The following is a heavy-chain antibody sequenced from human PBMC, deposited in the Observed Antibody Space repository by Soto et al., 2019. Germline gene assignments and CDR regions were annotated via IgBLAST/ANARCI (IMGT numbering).Heavy chain of an antibody. Sequence: QVQLVESGGGVVQPGRSLRLSCAASEFTFRSYGMHWVRQAPGKGLEWVAVISYDGRNKYYADSVRGRFTISRDNSKNTLYLQMNSLRAEDTAVYYCAKIGQINDCGGDCYVIDYWGQGTLVTVSS. D-gene: IGHD2-21*02. CDR1: EFTFRSYG. V-gene: IGHV3-30*18. J-gene: IGHJ4*02. CDR3: AKIGQINDCGGDCYVIDY. CDR2: ISYDGRNK.